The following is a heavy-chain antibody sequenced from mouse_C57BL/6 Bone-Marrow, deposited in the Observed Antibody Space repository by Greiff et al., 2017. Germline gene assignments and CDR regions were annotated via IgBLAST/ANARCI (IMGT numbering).Heavy chain of an antibody. CDR3: TRVLGPLYAMDY. J-gene: IGHJ4*01. D-gene: IGHD4-1*01. Sequence: DVMLVESGEGLVKPGGSLKLSCAASGFTFSSYAMSWVRQTPEKRLEWVAYISSGGDYIYYADTVKGRFTISRDNARNTLYLQMSSLKSEDTAMYYCTRVLGPLYAMDYWGQGTSVTVSS. V-gene: IGHV5-9-1*02. CDR1: GFTFSSYA. CDR2: ISSGGDYI.